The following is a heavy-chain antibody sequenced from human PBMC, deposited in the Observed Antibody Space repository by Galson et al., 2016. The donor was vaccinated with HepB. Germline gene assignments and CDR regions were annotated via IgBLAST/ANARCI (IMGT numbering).Heavy chain of an antibody. CDR3: AHGRRDGYKERYFDY. V-gene: IGHV2-5*02. CDR1: GFSLSTSGVG. Sequence: PALVKPTQTLTLTCTFSGFSLSTSGVGVGWIRQPPGKALEWLAHIYWDDDRAYRPTLKSRLTITKDTSKNQVVLTMTSMDPMDTGTYYCAHGRRDGYKERYFDYWGQGTLVTVSS. D-gene: IGHD5-24*01. J-gene: IGHJ4*02. CDR2: IYWDDDR.